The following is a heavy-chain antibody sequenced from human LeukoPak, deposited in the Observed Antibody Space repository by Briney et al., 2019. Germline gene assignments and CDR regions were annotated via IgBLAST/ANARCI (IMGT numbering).Heavy chain of an antibody. J-gene: IGHJ5*02. V-gene: IGHV3-21*01. CDR2: ISSSSSYI. Sequence: GGSLRLSCTASGFTFSSYSMNWVRQAPGKGLEWVSSISSSSSYIYYADSVKGRFTISRDNAKNSLYLQMNSLRAEDTAVYYCARSGDAVVSAAIPFNWFDPWGQGTLVTVSS. CDR1: GFTFSSYS. CDR3: ARSGDAVVSAAIPFNWFDP. D-gene: IGHD2-2*02.